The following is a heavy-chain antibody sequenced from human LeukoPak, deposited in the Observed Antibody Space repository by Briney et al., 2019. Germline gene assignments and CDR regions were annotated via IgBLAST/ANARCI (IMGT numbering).Heavy chain of an antibody. Sequence: SETLSLTCTVSGGSISSYYWSWIRQPAGKGLEWIGRIYTSGSTNYNPSLKSRVTMSVDTSKNQFSLKLSPVTAADTAVYYCAAVVPAAIREYYYYGMDVWGQGTTVTVSS. D-gene: IGHD2-2*01. J-gene: IGHJ6*02. CDR3: AAVVPAAIREYYYYGMDV. CDR1: GGSISSYY. CDR2: IYTSGST. V-gene: IGHV4-4*07.